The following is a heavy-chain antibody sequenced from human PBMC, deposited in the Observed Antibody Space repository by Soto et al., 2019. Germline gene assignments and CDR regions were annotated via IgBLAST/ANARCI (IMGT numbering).Heavy chain of an antibody. Sequence: SETLSLTCTVSGGSISSYYWSWIRQPPGKGLEWIGYIYYSGSTNYNPSLKSRVTISVDTSKNQFSLKLSSVTAADTAVYYCARLMSDYDILTGYYRRRLSRYYLDYWGQGTLVTVSS. D-gene: IGHD3-9*01. CDR1: GGSISSYY. J-gene: IGHJ4*02. CDR2: IYYSGST. CDR3: ARLMSDYDILTGYYRRRLSRYYLDY. V-gene: IGHV4-59*08.